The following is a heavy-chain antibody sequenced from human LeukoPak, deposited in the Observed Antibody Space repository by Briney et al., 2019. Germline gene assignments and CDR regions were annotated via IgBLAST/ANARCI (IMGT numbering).Heavy chain of an antibody. CDR1: GFTFGDYA. Sequence: SGGSLRLSCIASGFTFGDYAMKWVRQAPGRGLKWVGFIRSKAYGGTSEYAASVQGRFTISRDDSKTIVYLQMNSLKTEDTAVYYCTRVRGSGWYIDYWGQGTLVTVSS. D-gene: IGHD6-19*01. CDR2: IRSKAYGGTS. CDR3: TRVRGSGWYIDY. V-gene: IGHV3-49*04. J-gene: IGHJ4*02.